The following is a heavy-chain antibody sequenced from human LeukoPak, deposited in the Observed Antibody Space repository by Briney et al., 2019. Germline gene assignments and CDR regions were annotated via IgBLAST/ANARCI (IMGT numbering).Heavy chain of an antibody. V-gene: IGHV3-7*01. CDR1: GFTFSSYW. D-gene: IGHD6-19*01. CDR3: ARVGWLPVPIDY. CDR2: IKQDGSEK. J-gene: IGHJ4*02. Sequence: GGSPRLSXAASGFTFSSYWMSWVRQAPGKGLEWVANIKQDGSEKYYVDSVKGRFTISRDNAKNSLYLQMNSLRAEDTAVYYCARVGWLPVPIDYWGQGTLVTVSS.